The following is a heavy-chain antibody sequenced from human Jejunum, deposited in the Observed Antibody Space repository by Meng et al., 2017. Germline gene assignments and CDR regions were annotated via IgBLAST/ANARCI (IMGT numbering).Heavy chain of an antibody. CDR3: ARGPLEYPFDI. V-gene: IGHV4-59*01. CDR2: IYFSGST. J-gene: IGHJ3*02. Sequence: SETLSLTCTVSGGSISSYFWTWIRQPPGKGLEYIGYIYFSGSTNYNPSLKSRITISLDTSKNQFSLTLNSVTAADTAVYYCARGPLEYPFDIWGQGAMVTVSS. D-gene: IGHD3-3*01. CDR1: GGSISSYF.